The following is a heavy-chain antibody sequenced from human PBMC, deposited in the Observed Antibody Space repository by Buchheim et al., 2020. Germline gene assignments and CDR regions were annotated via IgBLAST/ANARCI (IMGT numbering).Heavy chain of an antibody. CDR3: AREGVEITPHYGMDV. CDR1: GFTFSSYS. V-gene: IGHV3-21*01. J-gene: IGHJ6*02. D-gene: IGHD2-15*01. Sequence: EVQLVESGGGLVKPGGSLRLSCAASGFTFSSYSMNWVRQAPGKGLEWVSSISSSSSYIYYADSVKGRFTISRDNAKNSLYLQMNSLRAEDTAVYYCAREGVEITPHYGMDVWGQGTT. CDR2: ISSSSSYI.